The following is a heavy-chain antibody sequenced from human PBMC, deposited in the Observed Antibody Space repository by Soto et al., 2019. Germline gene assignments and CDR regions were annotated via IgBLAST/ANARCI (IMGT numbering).Heavy chain of an antibody. CDR1: GFTFSNSG. V-gene: IGHV3-23*01. CDR3: ASLGWNILPFGS. CDR2: ISGGAGTT. Sequence: EVQLLESGGGLVQPGGSLRLSCAASGFTFSNSGMSWVRQAPGKGLEWVSGISGGAGTTYYAESVKGRFTISRDNSKKTLYLQMNSLRAEDTAVYYCASLGWNILPFGSWGQGTLVTVSS. J-gene: IGHJ5*02. D-gene: IGHD1-1*01.